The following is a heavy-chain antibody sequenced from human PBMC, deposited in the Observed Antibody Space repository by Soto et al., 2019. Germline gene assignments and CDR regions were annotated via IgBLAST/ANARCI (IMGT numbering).Heavy chain of an antibody. CDR2: IIPIFGTA. V-gene: IGHV1-69*13. D-gene: IGHD6-19*01. CDR3: AKIWNGAVAGIDYYYGMDV. Sequence: GASVKVSCKASGGTFSSYAISWVRQAPGQGLEWMGGIIPIFGTANYAQKFQGRVTITADESTSTAYMELSSLRSEDTAVYYCAKIWNGAVAGIDYYYGMDVWGQGTTVTVSS. CDR1: GGTFSSYA. J-gene: IGHJ6*02.